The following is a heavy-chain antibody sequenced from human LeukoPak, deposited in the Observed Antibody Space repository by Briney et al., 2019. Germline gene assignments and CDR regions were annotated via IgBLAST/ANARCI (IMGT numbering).Heavy chain of an antibody. Sequence: ASVKVPCKASGYTFTGHYIHWVRQAPGQGLEWMGWINPNSDNTNFAQNFQGRVTMTKDTSISTAYMELSSLRSDDTAVYYCARDAIEGTTVTTWGVRHSIDYWGQGTLVTVSS. J-gene: IGHJ4*02. CDR3: ARDAIEGTTVTTWGVRHSIDY. CDR1: GYTFTGHY. D-gene: IGHD4-17*01. CDR2: INPNSDNT. V-gene: IGHV1-2*02.